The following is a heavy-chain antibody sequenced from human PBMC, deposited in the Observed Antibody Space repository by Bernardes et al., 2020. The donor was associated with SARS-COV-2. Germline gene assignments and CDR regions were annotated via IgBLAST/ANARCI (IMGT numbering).Heavy chain of an antibody. V-gene: IGHV3-7*04. D-gene: IGHD3-10*01. Sequence: GGSLRLSCAASGFTFSSYWMSWVRQAPGKGLEWVANIKQDGSEKYYVDSVKGRFTISRDNAENSLYLQMNSLRAEDTAVYYCARERGYKHVDYWGQGTLVTVSS. CDR3: ARERGYKHVDY. CDR1: GFTFSSYW. CDR2: IKQDGSEK. J-gene: IGHJ4*02.